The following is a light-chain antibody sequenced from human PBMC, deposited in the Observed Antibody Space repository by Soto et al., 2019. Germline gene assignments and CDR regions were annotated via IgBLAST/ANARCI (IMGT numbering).Light chain of an antibody. Sequence: DIQMTQSPSSVSASVGDRVTITCRSSEDISTWLAWYQQKPGKAPKLLIYAASRLQSGVPSRFSGSGSGTDFTLTISSLQPEDFATYYCQHADSFPLITFGQGTRLDIK. CDR3: QHADSFPLIT. CDR2: AAS. V-gene: IGKV1-12*01. CDR1: EDISTW. J-gene: IGKJ5*01.